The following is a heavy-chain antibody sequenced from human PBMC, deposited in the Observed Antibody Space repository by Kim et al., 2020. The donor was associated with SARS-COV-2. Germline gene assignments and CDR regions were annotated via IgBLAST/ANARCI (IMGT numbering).Heavy chain of an antibody. V-gene: IGHV3-30*04. CDR3: ARDQIEGVHKFYFAMDV. D-gene: IGHD3-10*01. CDR1: GFTFSLYA. J-gene: IGHJ6*03. CDR2: ISYDGSDK. Sequence: GGSLRLSCAASGFTFSLYAIHWVRQAPGKGLEWVAAISYDGSDKRYADSVKGRFTMSRDNSQNTVFLEMSSLRAEDTAVYFCARDQIEGVHKFYFAMDVWGEGTTVTVSS.